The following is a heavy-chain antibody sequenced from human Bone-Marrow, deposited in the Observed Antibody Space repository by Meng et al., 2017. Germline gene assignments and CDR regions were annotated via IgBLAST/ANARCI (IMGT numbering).Heavy chain of an antibody. D-gene: IGHD3-22*01. CDR3: ARSPYYYDSSGPPDY. CDR1: GYTFTGYY. Sequence: QVQLVQSGAELKKPGASVKVSCKASGYTFTGYYMHWVRQAPGQGLEWMGRINPNSGGTNYAQKFQGRVTMTRDTSISTAYMELSRLRSDDTAVYYCARSPYYYDSSGPPDYWGQGTLVTASS. J-gene: IGHJ4*02. V-gene: IGHV1-2*06. CDR2: INPNSGGT.